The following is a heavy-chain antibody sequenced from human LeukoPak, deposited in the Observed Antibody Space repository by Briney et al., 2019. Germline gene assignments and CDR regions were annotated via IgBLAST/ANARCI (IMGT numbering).Heavy chain of an antibody. J-gene: IGHJ4*02. Sequence: ASMRVSCTASGYTFNGYYIHWVRQAPGHGPEWMGWLDPKSGGTKYAQRFQGRVTMNWDTSISTAYMDLARQRSDDTAVYYCAVRLDIAMTGKVSTGWGQGTLVTVSS. D-gene: IGHD3-9*01. CDR1: GYTFNGYY. CDR2: LDPKSGGT. CDR3: AVRLDIAMTGKVSTG. V-gene: IGHV1-2*02.